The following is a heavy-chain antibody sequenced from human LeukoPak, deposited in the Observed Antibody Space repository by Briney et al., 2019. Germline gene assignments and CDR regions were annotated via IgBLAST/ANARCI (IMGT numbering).Heavy chain of an antibody. V-gene: IGHV4-59*01. CDR1: GVSISTYY. CDR2: MYYSGNS. CDR3: ARGKSSFDP. Sequence: SETLSLTCTVSGVSISTYYWSWIRQPPGEGLEWIGYMYYSGNSNYNPSLKSRVTISVDTSKNQFSLNLSSVTAADTAVYYCARGKSSFDPWGQGILVTVSS. J-gene: IGHJ5*02.